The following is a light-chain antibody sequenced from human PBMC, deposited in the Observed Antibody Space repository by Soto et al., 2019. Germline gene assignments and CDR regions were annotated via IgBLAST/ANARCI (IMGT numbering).Light chain of an antibody. V-gene: IGLV2-14*01. CDR3: SSYTSNNTVV. Sequence: QSALTQPASVSGSPGQSITISCTGTSSDVGGYNYVSWYQQHPDKAPKLMIYDVSNRPSGVSNRFSGSKSGNTASLTISGLQAEDEADYYCSSYTSNNTVVFGGGTKLTVL. J-gene: IGLJ2*01. CDR2: DVS. CDR1: SSDVGGYNY.